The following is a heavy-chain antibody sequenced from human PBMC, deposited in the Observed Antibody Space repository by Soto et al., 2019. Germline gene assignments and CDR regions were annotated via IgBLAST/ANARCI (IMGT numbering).Heavy chain of an antibody. D-gene: IGHD2-8*01. CDR3: ARGGASHAHPPDH. V-gene: IGHV3-74*03. CDR1: GFTFSNYW. J-gene: IGHJ4*02. Sequence: GGSLRLSCAASGFTFSNYWMHWIRQAPGKGLVWASRISRDERTTTYADSVKGRFTISRDNAKNTVFLEMKSLRAEDTAVYYCARGGASHAHPPDHWGQGTLVTVSS. CDR2: ISRDERTT.